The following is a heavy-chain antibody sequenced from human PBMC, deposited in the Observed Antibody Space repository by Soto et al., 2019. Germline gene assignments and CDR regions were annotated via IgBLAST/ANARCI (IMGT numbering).Heavy chain of an antibody. CDR1: GYTFTSYA. V-gene: IGHV1-3*01. Sequence: QVQLVQSGAEVKKPGASVKVSCKASGYTFTSYAMHWVRQAPGQRLEWMGWINAGNGNTKYSQKFQGRVTITRDTSASTAYMELSSLRSEDTAVYYCARGMTTVTYAAFDYWGQGTLVTVSS. D-gene: IGHD4-17*01. CDR3: ARGMTTVTYAAFDY. J-gene: IGHJ4*02. CDR2: INAGNGNT.